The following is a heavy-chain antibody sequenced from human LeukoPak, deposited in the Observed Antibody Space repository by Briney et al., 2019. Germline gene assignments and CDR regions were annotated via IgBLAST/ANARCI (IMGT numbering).Heavy chain of an antibody. CDR1: GITLSNYG. J-gene: IGHJ4*02. CDR2: IGGSGGRT. Sequence: PGGSLRLSCAVSGITLSNYGMSWVRQAPGKGLEWVAGIGGSGGRTNYADSVKGRFTISRDNPKNTLYLQMNSLRAEDTAVYYCAKSPAGSSWPSIDYWGQGTLVTVSS. D-gene: IGHD6-13*01. CDR3: AKSPAGSSWPSIDY. V-gene: IGHV3-23*01.